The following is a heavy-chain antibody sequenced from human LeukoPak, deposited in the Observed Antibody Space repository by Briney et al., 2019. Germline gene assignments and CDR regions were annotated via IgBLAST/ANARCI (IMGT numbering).Heavy chain of an antibody. J-gene: IGHJ4*02. CDR3: AKESSAFDY. Sequence: PGGSLRLSCAASGFTFDDYAMHWVRQAPGKGLEWVSGISWNSGSIGYADSVKGRFTISRDNAKNSLYLQMNSLRAEDTALYYCAKESSAFDYWGQGTLVTVSS. CDR2: ISWNSGSI. V-gene: IGHV3-9*01. CDR1: GFTFDDYA. D-gene: IGHD6-25*01.